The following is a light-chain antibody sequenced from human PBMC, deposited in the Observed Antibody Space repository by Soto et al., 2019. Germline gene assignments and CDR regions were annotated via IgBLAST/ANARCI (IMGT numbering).Light chain of an antibody. J-gene: IGKJ1*01. CDR1: QNIGKW. Sequence: DIQMTQSPSTLSASVGDRVAITCRASQNIGKWVAWYQQKPGNAPKLLISEASTLKSGVPSRFSGSASETEFTLTITSLQPDEFATYYCQQYHAYPMTFVQGTKVDMK. CDR2: EAS. CDR3: QQYHAYPMT. V-gene: IGKV1-5*01.